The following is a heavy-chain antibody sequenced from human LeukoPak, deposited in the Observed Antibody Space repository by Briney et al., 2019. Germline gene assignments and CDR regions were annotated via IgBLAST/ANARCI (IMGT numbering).Heavy chain of an antibody. J-gene: IGHJ6*03. CDR2: IYYSGST. CDR1: GGSVSSGSYY. D-gene: IGHD6-13*01. V-gene: IGHV4-61*01. Sequence: SETLSLTCTVSGGSVSSGSYYWSWIRQPPGKGLEWIGYIYYSGSTNYNPSLKSRVTISVDTSKNQSSLKLSSVTAADTAVYYCARDFPVAAAGYYYYYYMDVWGKGTTVTVSS. CDR3: ARDFPVAAAGYYYYYYMDV.